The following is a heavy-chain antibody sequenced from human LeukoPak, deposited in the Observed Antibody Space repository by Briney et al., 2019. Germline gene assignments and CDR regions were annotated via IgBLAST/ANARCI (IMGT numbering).Heavy chain of an antibody. Sequence: PGGSLRLSCAASGFTFDDYTMHWVRQAPGKGLEWVSLISWDGGSTYYADSVKGRFTISRDNSKNSLYLQMNSLRTEDTALYYCAKPRSYSSSDFDYWGQGTLVTVSS. CDR2: ISWDGGST. D-gene: IGHD6-6*01. V-gene: IGHV3-43*01. CDR1: GFTFDDYT. CDR3: AKPRSYSSSDFDY. J-gene: IGHJ4*02.